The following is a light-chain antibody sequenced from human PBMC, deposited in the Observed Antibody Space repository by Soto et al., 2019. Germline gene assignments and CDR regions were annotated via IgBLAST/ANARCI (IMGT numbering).Light chain of an antibody. V-gene: IGKV3-15*01. J-gene: IGKJ5*01. CDR3: QQYKNWPLIT. Sequence: CPGTLSISLWAVASQSYRVSQSVSSNLAWYQQKPGQAPRLLIYDASTRATGLPARFSGSGSGTEFTLTVSSLQSEDFAVYYCQQYKNWPLITFGQGTRLEIK. CDR1: QSVSSN. CDR2: DAS.